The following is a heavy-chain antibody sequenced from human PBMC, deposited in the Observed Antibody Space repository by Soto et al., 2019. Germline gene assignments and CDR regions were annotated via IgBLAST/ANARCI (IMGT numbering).Heavy chain of an antibody. CDR3: AIEGYSYGMAFDP. D-gene: IGHD5-18*01. CDR2: IYTSGST. CDR1: GGSISRHY. Sequence: ETLSLTCSVSGGSISRHYWSWIRQPAGKGLEWIGRIYTSGSTNHNPSLKSRVTMSVDTSKNQSPLRLNSVTAADTAVYYCAIEGYSYGMAFDPWGQGTLVTV. V-gene: IGHV4-4*07. J-gene: IGHJ5*02.